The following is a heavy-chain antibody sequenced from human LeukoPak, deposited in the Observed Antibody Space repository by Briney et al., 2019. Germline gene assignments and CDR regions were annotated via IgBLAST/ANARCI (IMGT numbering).Heavy chain of an antibody. CDR2: INPNSGGT. CDR1: GYTFTGYY. V-gene: IGHV1-2*02. J-gene: IGHJ4*02. CDR3: ARERRSSGWYPADY. D-gene: IGHD6-19*01. Sequence: ASVKVSCKASGYTFTGYYMHWVRQAPGQGLEWMGWINPNSGGTNYAQKFQGRVTMTRDTSISTAYMELSRVRSDDTAVYYCARERRSSGWYPADYWGQGTLVTVSS.